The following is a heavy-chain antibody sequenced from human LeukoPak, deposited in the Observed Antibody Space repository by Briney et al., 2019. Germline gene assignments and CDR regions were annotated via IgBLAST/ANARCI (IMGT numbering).Heavy chain of an antibody. CDR1: GGFISSSSYY. J-gene: IGHJ5*02. V-gene: IGHV4-39*07. Sequence: SETLSLTCTVSGGFISSSSYYWGWIRQPPGKGLEWIGEINHSGSTNYNPSLKSRVTISVDTSKNQFSLKLSSVTAADTAVYYCARGLPSSGSYYTRFDPWGQGTLVTVSS. CDR3: ARGLPSSGSYYTRFDP. CDR2: INHSGST. D-gene: IGHD3-10*01.